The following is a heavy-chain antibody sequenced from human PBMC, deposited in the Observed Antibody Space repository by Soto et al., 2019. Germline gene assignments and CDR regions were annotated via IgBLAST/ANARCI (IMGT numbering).Heavy chain of an antibody. D-gene: IGHD2-2*01. V-gene: IGHV4-39*01. Sequence: QLQLQESGPGLVKPSETLSLTCTVSSAPVSSSTYTWGWIRQPPGKGLEWIGSIYYSGSTYYNPSPHSRGPVSVDKSKDQFSLKVTSVNGADTAVYYWAGIPGYCISSSCHGHYAMDVWGQGTTVTVSS. CDR1: SAPVSSSTYT. CDR3: AGIPGYCISSSCHGHYAMDV. J-gene: IGHJ6*02. CDR2: IYYSGST.